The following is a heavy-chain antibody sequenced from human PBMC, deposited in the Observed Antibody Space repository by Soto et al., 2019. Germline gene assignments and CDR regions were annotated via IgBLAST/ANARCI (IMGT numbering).Heavy chain of an antibody. Sequence: QVQLVQSGAEVKKPGSSVKVSCKASGGTFSSYAISWVRQAPGQGLEWMGGIIPIFGTADYAQKFQGRVRITADESTSTAYMELSSLRSEDTAVYYCASPPTTGNYYYYGMDVWGQGTTVTVSS. D-gene: IGHD4-17*01. CDR1: GGTFSSYA. CDR2: IIPIFGTA. V-gene: IGHV1-69*12. CDR3: ASPPTTGNYYYYGMDV. J-gene: IGHJ6*02.